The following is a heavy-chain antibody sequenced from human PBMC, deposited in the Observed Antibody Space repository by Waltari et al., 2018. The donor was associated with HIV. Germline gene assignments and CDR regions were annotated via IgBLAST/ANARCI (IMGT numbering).Heavy chain of an antibody. CDR3: ARVKASYYDGSGFYFLDY. D-gene: IGHD3-22*01. CDR1: GGPTGGST. V-gene: IGHV4-59*01. CDR2: GHGSGIT. J-gene: IGHJ4*02. Sequence: VKLRERGPGLGKPPETCSSTCSASGGPTGGSTWPWTRPPPGKGLQWIGDGHGSGITKYNPSLQSRVTISIDTSKTQVSLALNSVTAADAAVYFCARVKASYYDGSGFYFLDYWGQGTLVTVSS.